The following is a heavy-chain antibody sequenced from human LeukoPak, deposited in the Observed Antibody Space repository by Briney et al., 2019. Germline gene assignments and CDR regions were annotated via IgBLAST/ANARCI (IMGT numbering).Heavy chain of an antibody. Sequence: PGGSLRLSCAASGFTFSRYNMNWVRQAPGKGLEWVSSISSSTSYIYYADSVKGRFTISRDNAKNSLYLQMNSLRAEDTAVYYCARDLLGYNYHYMDVWGKGTTVTVSS. CDR1: GFTFSRYN. CDR2: ISSSTSYI. CDR3: ARDLLGYNYHYMDV. D-gene: IGHD3-16*02. J-gene: IGHJ6*03. V-gene: IGHV3-21*01.